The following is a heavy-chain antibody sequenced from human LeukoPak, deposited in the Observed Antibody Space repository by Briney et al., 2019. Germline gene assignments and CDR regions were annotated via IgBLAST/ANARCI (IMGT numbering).Heavy chain of an antibody. V-gene: IGHV3-30*03. J-gene: IGHJ4*02. CDR3: ARDSSAGSSGF. D-gene: IGHD6-25*01. CDR1: GFTFSSYG. Sequence: GGSLRLSCAASGFTFSSYGMHRVRQAPGKGLEWVAVISYDGSNKYYADSVKGRFTISRDNAKNSLYLQMNSLRVEDTAVYYCARDSSAGSSGFWGQGTLVTVSS. CDR2: ISYDGSNK.